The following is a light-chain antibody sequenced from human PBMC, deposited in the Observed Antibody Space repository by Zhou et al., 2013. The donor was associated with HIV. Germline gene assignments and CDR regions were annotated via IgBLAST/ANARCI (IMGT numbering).Light chain of an antibody. Sequence: DIQMTQSPSTLSASVGDRVTITCRASQSISSWLAWYQQKPGKAPKLLIYKASSLESGVPSRFSGSGSGTEFTLTISSLQPDDFATYYCQQYNSFPYSFGQGTKLEIK. CDR1: QSISSW. CDR2: KAS. CDR3: QQYNSFPYS. V-gene: IGKV1-5*03. J-gene: IGKJ2*03.